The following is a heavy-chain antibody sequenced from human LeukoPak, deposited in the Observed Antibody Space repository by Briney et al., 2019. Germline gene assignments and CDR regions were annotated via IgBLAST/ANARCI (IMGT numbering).Heavy chain of an antibody. CDR1: GYSITNYW. Sequence: GESLKISSKGSGYSITNYWIGGVRPMRGKGLELMGIIYPGDSDTRYSPSFQGQVTISADKSISTAYLQWSSLKASDTAMYYCARQDFEYSTSYYFDYWGQGTLVTVSS. D-gene: IGHD6-6*01. CDR3: ARQDFEYSTSYYFDY. CDR2: IYPGDSDT. J-gene: IGHJ4*02. V-gene: IGHV5-51*01.